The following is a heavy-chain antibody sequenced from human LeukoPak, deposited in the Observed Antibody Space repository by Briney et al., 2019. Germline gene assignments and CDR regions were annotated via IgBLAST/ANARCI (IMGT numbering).Heavy chain of an antibody. V-gene: IGHV3-23*01. CDR3: AKDRSGGSHYGMDV. Sequence: GGSLRLSCAASRFTFSTSAMNWVRQAPGKGLEWVSGTSSSGGSTHYAESVKGRFTISRDNSKNTLYLQMSGLRAEDTAIYYCAKDRSGGSHYGMDVWGQGTTVTVSS. J-gene: IGHJ6*02. D-gene: IGHD3-16*01. CDR1: RFTFSTSA. CDR2: TSSSGGST.